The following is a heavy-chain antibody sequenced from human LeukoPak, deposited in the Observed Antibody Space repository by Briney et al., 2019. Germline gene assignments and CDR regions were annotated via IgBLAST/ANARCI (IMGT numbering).Heavy chain of an antibody. V-gene: IGHV1-2*02. J-gene: IGHJ6*02. D-gene: IGHD4-11*01. CDR1: GYTFTGYY. CDR2: INPNSGGT. CDR3: ARVAARTTENTYYYYGMDV. Sequence: ASVKVSCKASGYTFTGYYMHWVRQAPGQGLEWMGWINPNSGGTNYAQKFQGGVTMTRDTSISTAYMELSRLRSDDTAVYYCARVAARTTENTYYYYGMDVWGQGTTVTVSS.